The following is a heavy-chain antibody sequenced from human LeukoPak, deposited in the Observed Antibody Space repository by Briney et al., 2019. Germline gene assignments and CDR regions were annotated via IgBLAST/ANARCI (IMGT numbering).Heavy chain of an antibody. CDR2: IIPILGIA. J-gene: IGHJ4*02. D-gene: IGHD2-8*01. CDR3: ARDLDCTSGVCYTDY. CDR1: GGTFSSYT. Sequence: SVKVSCKASGGTFSSYTISWVRQAPGQGLEWMGRIIPILGIANYAQKFQGRVTITADKSTSTAYMELSSLRSEDTAVYYCARDLDCTSGVCYTDYWGQGTLVTVSS. V-gene: IGHV1-69*02.